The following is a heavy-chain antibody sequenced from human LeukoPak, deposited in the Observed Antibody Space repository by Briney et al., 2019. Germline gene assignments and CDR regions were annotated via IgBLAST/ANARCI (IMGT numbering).Heavy chain of an antibody. Sequence: GRSLRLSCAASGFTFSTYGMHWVRQAPGKGLEWVSATWYDGSHKYYADSVKGRFTISRDSSKNTLYLQMYSLRADDTGVYFCARGGHCSTTSCSNYDGMDVWGQGTTLTVSS. V-gene: IGHV3-33*01. CDR2: TWYDGSHK. CDR1: GFTFSTYG. CDR3: ARGGHCSTTSCSNYDGMDV. D-gene: IGHD2-2*01. J-gene: IGHJ6*02.